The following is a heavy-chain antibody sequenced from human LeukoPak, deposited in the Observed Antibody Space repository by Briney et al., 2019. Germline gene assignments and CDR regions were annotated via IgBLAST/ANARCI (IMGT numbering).Heavy chain of an antibody. CDR1: GGSISSYY. V-gene: IGHV4-34*01. J-gene: IGHJ4*02. CDR2: INHSGST. Sequence: SQTLSLTCTVSGGSISSYYWIWIRQPPGKGLEWIGEINHSGSTNYNPSLKSRVTISVDTSKNQFSLKLSSVTAADTAVYYCARVLRYSSSFGYWGQGTLVTVSS. D-gene: IGHD6-13*01. CDR3: ARVLRYSSSFGY.